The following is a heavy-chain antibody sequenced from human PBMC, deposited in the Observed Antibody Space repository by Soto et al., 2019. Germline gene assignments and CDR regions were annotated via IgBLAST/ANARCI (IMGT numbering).Heavy chain of an antibody. CDR3: AKGSSSGWYRPMDV. D-gene: IGHD6-19*01. CDR1: GFTFSSYA. Sequence: GGSLRLSCAASGFTFSSYAMSWVRQAPGKGLEWVSAISGSGGSTYYADSAKGRFTISRDNSKNTLYLQMNSLRAEDTAVYYCAKGSSSGWYRPMDVWGQGTTVTVSS. V-gene: IGHV3-23*01. J-gene: IGHJ6*02. CDR2: ISGSGGST.